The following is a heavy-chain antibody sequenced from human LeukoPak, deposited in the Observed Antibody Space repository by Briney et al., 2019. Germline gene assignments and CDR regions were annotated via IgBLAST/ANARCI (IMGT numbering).Heavy chain of an antibody. Sequence: SETLSHTRAVYVGSFSNYYWSWIRPPPGKGLEWIGEINHSGSTNYNPSLKSRVTISVDTSKNQFSLKLSSVTAADRAVYYCARGQRFYYYNYDMDVWGQGTTVTVSS. J-gene: IGHJ6*02. D-gene: IGHD2-2*01. V-gene: IGHV4-34*01. CDR2: INHSGST. CDR3: ARGQRFYYYNYDMDV. CDR1: VGSFSNYY.